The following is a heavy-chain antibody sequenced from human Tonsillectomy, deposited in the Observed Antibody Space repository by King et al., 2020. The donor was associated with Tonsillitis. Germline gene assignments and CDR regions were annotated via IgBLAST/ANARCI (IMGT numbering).Heavy chain of an antibody. CDR2: IDYSGST. Sequence: VQLQESGPGLVKPSETLSLTCIVSGGSISRYYWSWIRQSPGKGLEWIGYIDYSGSTNYNPSLKSRVTISVDTSKNQFSLQVSSVTAAATAVYYWARDFGGFWSGNWFDPWGQGTLVTVSS. J-gene: IGHJ5*02. V-gene: IGHV4-59*01. D-gene: IGHD3-3*01. CDR3: ARDFGGFWSGNWFDP. CDR1: GGSISRYY.